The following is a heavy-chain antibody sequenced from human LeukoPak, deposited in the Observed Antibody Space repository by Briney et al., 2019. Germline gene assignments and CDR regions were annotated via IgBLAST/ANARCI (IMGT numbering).Heavy chain of an antibody. CDR3: TRDGGTLDY. D-gene: IGHD3-16*01. CDR2: IRSKAFGGAT. V-gene: IGHV3-49*04. J-gene: IGHJ4*02. CDR1: GYTFGDYA. Sequence: PGGSPRLSCTGSGYTFGDYAMSWVRQSPGKGLEWVSLIRSKAFGGATEYAASVKGRFTISRDDSKSIAYLQMNSLKTEDTAMYYCTRDGGTLDYWGQGTLVTVSS.